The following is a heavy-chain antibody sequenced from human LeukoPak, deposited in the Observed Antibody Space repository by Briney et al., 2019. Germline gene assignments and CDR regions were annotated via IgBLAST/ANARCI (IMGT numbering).Heavy chain of an antibody. V-gene: IGHV1-8*02. J-gene: IGHJ4*02. CDR3: ARGTAMVFLGNY. D-gene: IGHD5-18*01. Sequence: ASVKVSCKASGGTFSSYAISWVRQAPGQGLEWKGWMNPNSGNTGYAQKFQGRVTMTRNTSISTAYMELSSLRSEDTAVYYCARGTAMVFLGNYWGQGTLVTVSS. CDR1: GGTFSSYA. CDR2: MNPNSGNT.